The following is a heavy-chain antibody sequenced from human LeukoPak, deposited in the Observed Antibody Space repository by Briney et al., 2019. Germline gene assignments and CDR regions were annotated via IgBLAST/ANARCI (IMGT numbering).Heavy chain of an antibody. V-gene: IGHV1-2*02. J-gene: IGHJ3*02. Sequence: ASVKVSCKASGYTFTGHYMHWVRQAPGQGLEWMGWINPNSGGTNYAQKFQGRVTMTRDTSISTAYMELSRLRSDDTAVYYCARDRGSGYDTLGRAFDIWGQGTMVTVSS. D-gene: IGHD5-12*01. CDR1: GYTFTGHY. CDR2: INPNSGGT. CDR3: ARDRGSGYDTLGRAFDI.